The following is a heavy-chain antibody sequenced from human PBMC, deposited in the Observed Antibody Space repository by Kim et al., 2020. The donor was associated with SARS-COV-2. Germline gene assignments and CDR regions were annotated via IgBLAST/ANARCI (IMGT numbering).Heavy chain of an antibody. CDR3: ARETVGGGYGP. CDR1: GGSISSYH. V-gene: IGHV4-59*01. J-gene: IGHJ5*02. CDR2: IYYSGST. D-gene: IGHD3-16*01. Sequence: SETLSLTCTVSGGSISSYHWSWIRQPPGKGLEWIGYIYYSGSTNYNPSLKSRVTISVDTSKNQFSLKLSSVTAADTAVYYCARETVGGGYGPWGQGTLVTVSS.